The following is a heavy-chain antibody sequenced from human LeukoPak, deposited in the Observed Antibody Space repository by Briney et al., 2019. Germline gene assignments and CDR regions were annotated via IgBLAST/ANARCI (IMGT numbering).Heavy chain of an antibody. Sequence: GASVKVSCKASGYTFTSYDINWVRQATGQGLEWMGWMNPNSGNTGYAQKFQGRVTMTRNTSISTAYMELSSLRSEDTAVYYCARDFPIFGVVMNYYGMDVWGQGTTVTVSS. V-gene: IGHV1-8*01. J-gene: IGHJ6*02. CDR2: MNPNSGNT. D-gene: IGHD3-3*01. CDR3: ARDFPIFGVVMNYYGMDV. CDR1: GYTFTSYD.